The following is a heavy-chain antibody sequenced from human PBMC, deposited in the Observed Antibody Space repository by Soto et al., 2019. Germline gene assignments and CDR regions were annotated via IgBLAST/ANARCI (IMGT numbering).Heavy chain of an antibody. V-gene: IGHV4-39*01. J-gene: IGHJ4*02. CDR3: ARRGSGSYSDY. D-gene: IGHD3-10*01. CDR1: GGSIRSSSYY. CDR2: IYYSGST. Sequence: SETLSLTCTVSGGSIRSSSYYWGWIRQPPGKGLEWIGSIYYSGSTYYNPSLKSRVTISVDTSKNQFSLKLSSVTAADTAVYYCARRGSGSYSDYWGQGTLVTVSS.